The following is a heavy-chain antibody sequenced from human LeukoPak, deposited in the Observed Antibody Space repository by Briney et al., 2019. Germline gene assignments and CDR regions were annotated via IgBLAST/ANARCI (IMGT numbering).Heavy chain of an antibody. D-gene: IGHD5-24*01. J-gene: IGHJ6*03. CDR3: AKGGAATMRDGYNYYYYYMEV. Sequence: AGSLRLSCAASGITFSSHAMSWVRQAPGKGLEWVPLISSSGGHTYYGDSVKGRFTISRDNSTNRLYLQMNSLRPEDTAVYYCAKGGAATMRDGYNYYYYYMEVWGRGTTVTVPS. CDR2: ISSSGGHT. V-gene: IGHV3-23*01. CDR1: GITFSSHA.